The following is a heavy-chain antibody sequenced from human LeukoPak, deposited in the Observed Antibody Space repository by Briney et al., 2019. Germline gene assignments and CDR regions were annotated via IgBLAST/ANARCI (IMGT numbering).Heavy chain of an antibody. Sequence: ASVKVSCKASGGTFTNYAINWVRQAPGQGPEWMGWINPNSGGTKFAQKFQGRVTMTSDTSISTAYMELSRLRFDDTAVYHCARDVGASTEDAFDIWGQGTMVTISS. J-gene: IGHJ3*02. V-gene: IGHV1-2*02. D-gene: IGHD1-26*01. CDR1: GGTFTNYA. CDR2: INPNSGGT. CDR3: ARDVGASTEDAFDI.